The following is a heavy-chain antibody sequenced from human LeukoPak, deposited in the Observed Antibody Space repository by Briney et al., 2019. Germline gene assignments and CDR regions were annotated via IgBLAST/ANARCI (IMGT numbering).Heavy chain of an antibody. CDR2: IHHSGRT. V-gene: IGHV4-34*01. CDR3: ATGYCSGGSCYFDY. J-gene: IGHJ4*02. CDR1: GGSFNGYY. Sequence: PSETLSLTCGVYGGSFNGYYWTWIRQPPGKGLEWIGEIHHSGRTQSNPPLQSRLTISVDTSKSQFSLKLSSVTAADTAVYYCATGYCSGGSCYFDYWGQGTLVTVSS. D-gene: IGHD2-15*01.